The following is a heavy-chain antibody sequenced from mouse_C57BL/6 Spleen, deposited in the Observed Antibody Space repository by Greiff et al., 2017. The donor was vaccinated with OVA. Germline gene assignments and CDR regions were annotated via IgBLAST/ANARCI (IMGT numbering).Heavy chain of an antibody. Sequence: EVQLQESGGGLVKPGGSLKLSCAASGFTFSSYTMSWVRQTPEKRLEWVATISGGGGNTYYPDSVKGRFTISRDNAKNTLYLQMSSLRSEDTALYYCARGGSRGNWYFDVWGTGTTVTVSS. CDR1: GFTFSSYT. J-gene: IGHJ1*03. CDR3: ARGGSRGNWYFDV. D-gene: IGHD3-1*01. V-gene: IGHV5-9*01. CDR2: ISGGGGNT.